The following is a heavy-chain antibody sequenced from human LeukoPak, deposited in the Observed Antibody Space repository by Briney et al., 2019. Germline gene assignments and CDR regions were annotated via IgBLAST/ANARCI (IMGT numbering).Heavy chain of an antibody. CDR2: ITDSGGNT. CDR1: GFSFSSYA. J-gene: IGHJ4*02. V-gene: IGHV3-23*01. CDR3: AKAPERSCNGASCYPLDY. Sequence: GGSLRLPCAASGFSFSSYAMTWVRQAPGKGPEWISSITDSGGNTYSADSVKGRFTISRDNSKNTLYLQMNSLRVEDTAVYYCAKAPERSCNGASCYPLDYWGQGTLVTVSS. D-gene: IGHD2-15*01.